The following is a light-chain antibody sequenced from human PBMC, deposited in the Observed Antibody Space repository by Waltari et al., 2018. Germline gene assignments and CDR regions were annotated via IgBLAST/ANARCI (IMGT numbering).Light chain of an antibody. V-gene: IGKV3-20*01. CDR2: AAS. CDR1: QSLSSSY. CDR3: QQYSNSPPLT. J-gene: IGKJ4*01. Sequence: VLTQSPGTLSLSPGDIATPPCSASQSLSSSYFAWYQQKPGQAPGPLTYAASSRATGVPDRFSGSGSGTDFTLTISGLEPEDFAVYFCQQYSNSPPLTFGGGTQVEIK.